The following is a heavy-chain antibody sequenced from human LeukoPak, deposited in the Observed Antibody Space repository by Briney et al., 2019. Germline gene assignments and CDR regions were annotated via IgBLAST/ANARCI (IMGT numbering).Heavy chain of an antibody. CDR3: ASDPVAGRVSGAFDI. Sequence: TGGSLRLSCAASGFTVSSNYMSWVRQAPGKGLEWVSVIYSGGSTYYADSVKGRFTISRDNSKNTLYLQMNSLRAEDTAVYYCASDPVAGRVSGAFDIWGQGTMVTVSS. D-gene: IGHD6-19*01. CDR2: IYSGGST. CDR1: GFTVSSNY. V-gene: IGHV3-53*01. J-gene: IGHJ3*02.